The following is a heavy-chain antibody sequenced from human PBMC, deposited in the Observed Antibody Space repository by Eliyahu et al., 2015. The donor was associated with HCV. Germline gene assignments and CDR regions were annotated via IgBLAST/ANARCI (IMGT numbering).Heavy chain of an antibody. V-gene: IGHV4-59*01. D-gene: IGHD6-6*01. CDR2: IYYSGST. J-gene: IGHJ6*02. Sequence: ISSYFWSWIRQPPGRGLEWIGYIYYSGSTNYNPSLKSRVTISIDTPKNQFSLKLSSVTAADTAVYYCARDPGSIAAHYGLDVWGQGTTVTVSS. CDR3: ARDPGSIAAHYGLDV. CDR1: ISSYF.